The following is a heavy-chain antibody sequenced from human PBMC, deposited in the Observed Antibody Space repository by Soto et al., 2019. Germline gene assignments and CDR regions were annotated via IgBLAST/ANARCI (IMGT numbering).Heavy chain of an antibody. D-gene: IGHD5-12*01. CDR2: IRSKANSYAT. V-gene: IGHV3-73*02. Sequence: EVQLVESGGGLVQPGGSLKLSCAASGFTFSGSAMHWVRQASGKGLEWVGRIRSKANSYATAYAASVKGRFTISRDDSKNTAYLKMNSLKTEDTAVYYCTTLPGYNPTGGPGWYFDLWGRGTLVTVSS. CDR3: TTLPGYNPTGGPGWYFDL. J-gene: IGHJ2*01. CDR1: GFTFSGSA.